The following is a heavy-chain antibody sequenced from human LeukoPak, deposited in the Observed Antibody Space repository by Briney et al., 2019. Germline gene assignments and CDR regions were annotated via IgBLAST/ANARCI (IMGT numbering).Heavy chain of an antibody. J-gene: IGHJ6*04. D-gene: IGHD3-10*01. Sequence: APVKVSCKASGYTFTGYYMHWVRQAPGQGLEWMGWINPNSGGTNYAQKFQGRVTMTRDTSISTAYMELSRLRSDDTAVYYCARGQGLTYYYGSGSYQDVWGKGTTVTIPS. CDR1: GYTFTGYY. CDR2: INPNSGGT. V-gene: IGHV1-2*02. CDR3: ARGQGLTYYYGSGSYQDV.